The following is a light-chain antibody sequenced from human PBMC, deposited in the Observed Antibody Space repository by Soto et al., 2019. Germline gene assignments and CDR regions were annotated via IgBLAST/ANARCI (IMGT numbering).Light chain of an antibody. Sequence: QSLLAQPASVSGSPGQSITISCTGTRGFVGSFSLVSRYQQHPGKAPQVTISERHRRPSGVPDRFSGSTSVNSASLTISGLQADDEADYYCCLYIGATTYVFGTGTKVTGL. CDR2: ERH. J-gene: IGLJ1*01. V-gene: IGLV2-23*01. CDR1: RGFVGSFSL. CDR3: CLYIGATTYV.